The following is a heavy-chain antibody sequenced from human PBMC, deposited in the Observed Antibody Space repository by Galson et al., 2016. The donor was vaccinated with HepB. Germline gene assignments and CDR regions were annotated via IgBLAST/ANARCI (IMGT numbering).Heavy chain of an antibody. V-gene: IGHV3-23*01. Sequence: SLRLSCAASGFYFSSYAMAWVRQAPGKGLEWVSGISGSGGSTYYAESVKGRSAISRDHSKNTLYLLMNSLRAEDTAIYYCVKDVAYDYIWGSPPYYFEYWGQGTLVTVSS. CDR2: ISGSGGST. D-gene: IGHD3-16*01. CDR3: VKDVAYDYIWGSPPYYFEY. J-gene: IGHJ4*02. CDR1: GFYFSSYA.